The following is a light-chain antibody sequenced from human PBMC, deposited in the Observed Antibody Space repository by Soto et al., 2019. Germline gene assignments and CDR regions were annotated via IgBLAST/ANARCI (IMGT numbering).Light chain of an antibody. CDR1: QSVSSN. V-gene: IGKV3-15*01. J-gene: IGKJ4*01. Sequence: IVMTQSPSTLSVSPGERATLSCRAGQSVSSNLAWYQQKPVQAPRLLIYGASTRATGFPARFSGSGSGTEFTLTISSLQSEDFAVYYCQHYNNWPLTFGGGTKVDIK. CDR3: QHYNNWPLT. CDR2: GAS.